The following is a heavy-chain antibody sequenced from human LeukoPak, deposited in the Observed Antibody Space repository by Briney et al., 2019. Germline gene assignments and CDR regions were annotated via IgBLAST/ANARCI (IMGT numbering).Heavy chain of an antibody. J-gene: IGHJ4*02. Sequence: SETLSLTCTVSGGSISSYYWSWIRQPAGKGLEWIGRIYTSGSTYYSPSLKSRVTMSVDTSKNQFSLKLSSVTAADTAVYYCARELGEQWLAPFDYWGQGTLVTVSS. CDR1: GGSISSYY. D-gene: IGHD6-19*01. CDR3: ARELGEQWLAPFDY. V-gene: IGHV4-4*07. CDR2: IYTSGST.